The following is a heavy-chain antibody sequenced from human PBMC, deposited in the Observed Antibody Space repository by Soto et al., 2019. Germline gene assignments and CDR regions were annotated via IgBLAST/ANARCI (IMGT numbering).Heavy chain of an antibody. CDR3: ARGDIVVVPAAIARRDYYYYMDV. J-gene: IGHJ6*03. CDR1: GGSFSGYY. Sequence: QVQLQQWGAGLLKPSETLSLTCAVYGGSFSGYYWSWIRQPPGKGLEWIGEINHIGSTNYNPSLKSRVTLSVDTSKNQFFLKLSSVPAADTAVYYCARGDIVVVPAAIARRDYYYYMDVWGKGTTVTVSS. V-gene: IGHV4-34*01. CDR2: INHIGST. D-gene: IGHD2-2*01.